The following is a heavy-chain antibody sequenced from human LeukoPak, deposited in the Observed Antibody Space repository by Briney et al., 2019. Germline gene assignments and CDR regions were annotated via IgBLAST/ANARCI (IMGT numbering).Heavy chain of an antibody. J-gene: IGHJ4*02. V-gene: IGHV4-34*01. CDR3: ARGKVWYGELEDAYYFDS. Sequence: PSETLTLTCAVSGGPFSDVYWTWIRQPPGKGLEWIGDINHSGNTNYNPSLKSRVTISLHTSKTQFSLKLSSVAATDTAVYYCARGKVWYGELEDAYYFDSWGQGTLVTVSS. CDR2: INHSGNT. CDR1: GGPFSDVY. D-gene: IGHD3-10*01.